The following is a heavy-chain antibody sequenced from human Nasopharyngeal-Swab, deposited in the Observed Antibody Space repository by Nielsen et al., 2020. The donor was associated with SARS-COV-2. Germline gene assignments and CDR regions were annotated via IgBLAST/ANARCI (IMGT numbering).Heavy chain of an antibody. V-gene: IGHV3-74*01. D-gene: IGHD3-22*01. CDR3: ARSGYYQYDY. CDR1: GFTFISYW. CDR2: IDSDGRNI. J-gene: IGHJ4*02. Sequence: GGSLRLSFVTSGFTFISYWMQWFPQAPEKGLEWVSLIDSDGRNIPYPDSVKGRFTIPRDNDNNTLFLQMNRLSSDDTAIYYCARSGYYQYDYWGQGSLVTVSS.